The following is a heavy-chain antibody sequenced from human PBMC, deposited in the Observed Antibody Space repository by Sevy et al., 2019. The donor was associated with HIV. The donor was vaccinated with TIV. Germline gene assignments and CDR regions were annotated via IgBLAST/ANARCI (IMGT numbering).Heavy chain of an antibody. D-gene: IGHD3-16*02. CDR2: IFHSGTT. CDR1: GGSLISATYS. V-gene: IGHV4-30-2*01. CDR3: ARASLRLGELSPNWLAP. Sequence: SETLSLTCTVSGGSLISATYSWSWIRRPPGQGLEWMGNIFHSGTTHYNPSLNGRPSMSMDTSRSQFALRLTSVTAADTAIYYCARASLRLGELSPNWLAPWGQGTHVTVSS. J-gene: IGHJ5*02.